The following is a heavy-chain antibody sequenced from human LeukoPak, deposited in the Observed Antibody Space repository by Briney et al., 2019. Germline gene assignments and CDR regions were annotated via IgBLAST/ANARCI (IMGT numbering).Heavy chain of an antibody. CDR2: IYSGGSA. J-gene: IGHJ4*02. Sequence: PGGSLRLSCAASGFAVSSNYMSWVRQAPGKGLEWVSVIYSGGSAYYADSVKGRFTISRDNSKSTLYLQMNSLRAEDTAVYYCARAIVVVPAAIIEAGYFGYWGQGTLVTVSS. CDR1: GFAVSSNY. CDR3: ARAIVVVPAAIIEAGYFGY. V-gene: IGHV3-66*02. D-gene: IGHD2-2*02.